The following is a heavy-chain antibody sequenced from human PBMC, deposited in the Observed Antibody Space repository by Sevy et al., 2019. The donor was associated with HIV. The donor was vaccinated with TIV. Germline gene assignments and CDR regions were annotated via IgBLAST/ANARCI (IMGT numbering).Heavy chain of an antibody. D-gene: IGHD3-10*01. CDR3: AKDYGSGSYFGY. Sequence: GSLRLSCAASGFTFSSYAMSWVRQAPGKGLEWVSAISGSGGSTYYADSVKGRFTISRDNSKNTLYLQMNSLRAEDTAVYYCAKDYGSGSYFGYWGQGTLVTVSS. J-gene: IGHJ4*02. CDR2: ISGSGGST. V-gene: IGHV3-23*01. CDR1: GFTFSSYA.